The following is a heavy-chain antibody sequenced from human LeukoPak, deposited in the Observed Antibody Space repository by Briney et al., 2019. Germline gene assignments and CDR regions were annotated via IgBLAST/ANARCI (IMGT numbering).Heavy chain of an antibody. V-gene: IGHV3-30*03. D-gene: IGHD2-2*01. CDR1: GFPFSTYS. CDR3: AREKYCTITDCLHGRFYFDY. CDR2: ISSDGSSE. Sequence: GGSLRLSCAASGFPFSTYSMHWVRQAPGKGLEWVAVISSDGSSENYADSVEGRFTISRDNSKNTLYLQMNTLRAEDTAVYYCAREKYCTITDCLHGRFYFDYWGQGTRVTVSS. J-gene: IGHJ4*02.